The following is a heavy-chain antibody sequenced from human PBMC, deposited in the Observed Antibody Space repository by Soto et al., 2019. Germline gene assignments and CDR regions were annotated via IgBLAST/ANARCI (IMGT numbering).Heavy chain of an antibody. J-gene: IGHJ5*02. CDR2: IYYSGST. V-gene: IGHV4-39*01. CDR1: GGSISSSSYY. Sequence: PSETLSLTCTVSGGSISSSSYYWGWIRQPPGKGLEWIGSIYYSGSTYYNPSLKSRVTISVDTSKNQFSLKLSSVTAADTAVYYCARREADCSSTSCYGNWFDPWGQGTLVTVSS. CDR3: ARREADCSSTSCYGNWFDP. D-gene: IGHD2-2*01.